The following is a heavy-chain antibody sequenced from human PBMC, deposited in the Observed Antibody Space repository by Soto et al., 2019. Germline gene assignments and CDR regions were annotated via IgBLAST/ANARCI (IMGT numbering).Heavy chain of an antibody. CDR3: AKGRGVLIFDYYLDY. J-gene: IGHJ4*01. CDR1: GGSVSSRSYY. D-gene: IGHD2-8*01. V-gene: IGHV4-61*01. CDR2: IYYSGST. Sequence: PSETLSLTCTVSGGSVSSRSYYWSWIRQPPGKGLEWIGYIYYSGSTNYNPSLKSRVTISVDTSKNQFSLKLSSETSADTAAYYCAKGRGVLIFDYYLDYWRQGPMVTVSS.